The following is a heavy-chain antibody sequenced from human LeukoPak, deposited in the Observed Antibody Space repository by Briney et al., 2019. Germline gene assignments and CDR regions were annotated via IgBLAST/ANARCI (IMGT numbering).Heavy chain of an antibody. D-gene: IGHD5-18*01. V-gene: IGHV4-59*01. J-gene: IGHJ4*02. CDR1: GGSISSYY. CDR3: ARVQIGYSYGLFDY. Sequence: PSETLSHTCTVSGGSISSYYWSWIRQPPGKGLEWIGYIYYSGSTNYNPSLKSRVTISVHTSKNQFSLKLSSVTAADTAVYYCARVQIGYSYGLFDYWGQGTLVTVSS. CDR2: IYYSGST.